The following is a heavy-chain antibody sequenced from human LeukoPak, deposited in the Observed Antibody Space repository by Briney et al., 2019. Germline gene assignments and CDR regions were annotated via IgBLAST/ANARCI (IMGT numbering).Heavy chain of an antibody. Sequence: GGSLRLSCEASGFLFSTYAMSWVRQAPGKGLEWVSAIGGSVGGAYYADSVKGRFTISRDNSKNTLYLQMNSLRAEDTAIYYCAKKGCTSISCYNSFWGQGTLVTVSS. CDR3: AKKGCTSISCYNSF. J-gene: IGHJ4*02. CDR2: IGGSVGGA. V-gene: IGHV3-23*01. D-gene: IGHD2-2*02. CDR1: GFLFSTYA.